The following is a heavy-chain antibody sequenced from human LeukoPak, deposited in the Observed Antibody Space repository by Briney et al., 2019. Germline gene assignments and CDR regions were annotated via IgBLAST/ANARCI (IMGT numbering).Heavy chain of an antibody. D-gene: IGHD1-26*01. CDR1: GITFSTSG. Sequence: PGGSLRLSCAASGITFSTSGMHWVRRAPGKGLEWVAFIWSDGSNKYHADSVKGRFTISRDNSKDTLYLQMNSLRAEDTAVYYCARDDAMGATIDYWGQGTLVTVSS. CDR3: ARDDAMGATIDY. CDR2: IWSDGSNK. J-gene: IGHJ4*02. V-gene: IGHV3-33*01.